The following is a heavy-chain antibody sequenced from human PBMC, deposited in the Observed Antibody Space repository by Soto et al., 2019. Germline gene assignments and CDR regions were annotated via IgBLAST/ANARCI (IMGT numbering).Heavy chain of an antibody. CDR1: GGSFSGDY. V-gene: IGHV4-34*01. J-gene: IGHJ5*02. CDR3: ARVVAAAGNLGFYP. CDR2: INHSGST. Sequence: SETLSLTCSVYGGSFSGDYWSWIRQPPGKGLEWIGEINHSGSTNYNPSLKSRVTISVDTSKNQFSLKLSSVTAADTAVYYCARVVAAAGNLGFYPWGQGTLVTVSS. D-gene: IGHD6-13*01.